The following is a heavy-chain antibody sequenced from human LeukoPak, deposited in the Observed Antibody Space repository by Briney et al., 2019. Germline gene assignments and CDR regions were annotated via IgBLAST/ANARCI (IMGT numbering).Heavy chain of an antibody. J-gene: IGHJ4*02. D-gene: IGHD6-13*01. CDR2: IPYDGSNK. Sequence: GGSLRLSCAASGFTFSSYAMHWVRQAPGKGLEWVAVIPYDGSNKYYADSVKGRFTISRDNSKNTLYLQMNSLRAEDTAVYYCARDPVAAAGSLDYWGQGTLVTVSS. CDR3: ARDPVAAAGSLDY. CDR1: GFTFSSYA. V-gene: IGHV3-30*04.